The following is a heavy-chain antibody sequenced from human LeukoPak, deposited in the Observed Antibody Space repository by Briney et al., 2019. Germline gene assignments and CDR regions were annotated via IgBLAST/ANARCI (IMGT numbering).Heavy chain of an antibody. Sequence: GGSLRLSCAASGFTFSTYWLHWVRHVPGTGLVWVSRIKSDGSSTDYADSVKGRFTISRDNAKNTLYLQMNSLKAEDTAVYYRAGSWQYIEYWGQGTLVTVSS. CDR3: AGSWQYIEY. D-gene: IGHD2-15*01. V-gene: IGHV3-74*01. CDR1: GFTFSTYW. CDR2: IKSDGSST. J-gene: IGHJ4*02.